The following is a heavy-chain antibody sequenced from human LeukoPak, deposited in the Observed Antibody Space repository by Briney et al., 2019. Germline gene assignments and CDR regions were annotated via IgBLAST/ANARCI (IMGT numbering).Heavy chain of an antibody. D-gene: IGHD5-18*01. Sequence: SETLSLTCAVYGGPFSGYYWSWIRQPPGEGLEWIGEINHSGSTNYNPSLKSRVTISVDTSKNQFSLKLSSVTAADTAVYYCARAHTAKSYYYYGMDVWGQGTLVTVSS. CDR2: INHSGST. CDR3: ARAHTAKSYYYYGMDV. CDR1: GGPFSGYY. J-gene: IGHJ6*02. V-gene: IGHV4-34*01.